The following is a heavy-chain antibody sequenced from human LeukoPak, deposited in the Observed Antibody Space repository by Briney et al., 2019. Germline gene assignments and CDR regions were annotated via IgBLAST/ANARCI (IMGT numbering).Heavy chain of an antibody. CDR2: IIPIFGTA. J-gene: IGHJ4*02. D-gene: IGHD5-18*01. V-gene: IGHV1-69*05. CDR3: ARAGGVFNGGYSYGATFDY. CDR1: GGTFSSYA. Sequence: VASVKVSCKASGGTFSSYAISWVRQAPGQGLEWMGGIIPIFGTANYAQKFQGRVTITTDESTSTAYMELSRLRSDDTAVYYCARAGGVFNGGYSYGATFDYWGQGTLVTVSS.